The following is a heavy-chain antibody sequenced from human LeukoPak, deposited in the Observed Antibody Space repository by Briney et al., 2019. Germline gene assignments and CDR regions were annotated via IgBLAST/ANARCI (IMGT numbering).Heavy chain of an antibody. CDR1: EYIFTDYY. D-gene: IGHD3-9*01. Sequence: ASMKVSCKASEYIFTDYYIHWVRLAPGQGLEWMGWINPHSGGTNYAQNFQYRVTMTGDTSISTAYLELSRLISNDTAIYYCARGGDNYDILTQWGQGTLVTVSS. V-gene: IGHV1-2*02. J-gene: IGHJ4*02. CDR3: ARGGDNYDILTQ. CDR2: INPHSGGT.